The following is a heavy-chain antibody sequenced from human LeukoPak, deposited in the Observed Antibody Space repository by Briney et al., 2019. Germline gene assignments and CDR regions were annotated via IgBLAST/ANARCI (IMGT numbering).Heavy chain of an antibody. CDR3: ARRGTGYYFDY. CDR1: GGSISSSSYY. Sequence: SETLPLTCTVSGGSISSSSYYWGWIRQPPGKGLEWIGSIYYSGSTYYNPSLKSRVTISVDTSKNQFSLKLNSVTAADTAVYYCARRGTGYYFDYWGQGTLVTVSS. CDR2: IYYSGST. D-gene: IGHD3/OR15-3a*01. J-gene: IGHJ4*02. V-gene: IGHV4-39*01.